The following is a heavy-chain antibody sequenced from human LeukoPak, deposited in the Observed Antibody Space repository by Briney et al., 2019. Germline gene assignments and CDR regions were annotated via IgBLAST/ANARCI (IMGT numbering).Heavy chain of an antibody. Sequence: GASVKVSCKASGYTFTSYDINWVRQATGQGLEWMGWMNPNSGNTGYAQKFQGRVTITRNTSISTAYMELSSLRSEDTAVYYCAREPPRYCSRTSCSHREDYWGQGTLVTVSS. V-gene: IGHV1-8*03. CDR2: MNPNSGNT. CDR1: GYTFTSYD. J-gene: IGHJ4*02. CDR3: AREPPRYCSRTSCSHREDY. D-gene: IGHD2-2*01.